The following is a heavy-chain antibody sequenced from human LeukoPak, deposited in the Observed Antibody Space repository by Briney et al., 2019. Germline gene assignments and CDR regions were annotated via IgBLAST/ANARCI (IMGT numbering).Heavy chain of an antibody. CDR2: TSDRGDYT. CDR1: GFTFTSYS. Sequence: GGSLRLSCAASGFTFTSYSMSWVRQAPGKGLEWVSGTSDRGDYTYYADSVKGRFTISRDNSKNTLYLRMNSLRAEDTALYFCAKKAQYNGNYPLDYWDQGTLVTVSS. D-gene: IGHD1-26*01. V-gene: IGHV3-23*01. J-gene: IGHJ4*02. CDR3: AKKAQYNGNYPLDY.